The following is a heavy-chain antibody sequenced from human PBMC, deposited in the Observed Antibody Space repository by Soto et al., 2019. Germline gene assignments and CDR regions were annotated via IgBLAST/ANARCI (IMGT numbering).Heavy chain of an antibody. CDR1: GFTFSSYS. D-gene: IGHD3-9*01. CDR3: ARTEKYYDILTGYYIFGNDY. V-gene: IGHV3-21*01. Sequence: PGGSLRLSCAASGFTFSSYSMNWVRQAPGKGLEWVSSISSSSSYIYYADSVKGRFTISRDNAKNSLYLQMNSLRAEDTAVYYCARTEKYYDILTGYYIFGNDYWGQGTLVTVSS. CDR2: ISSSSSYI. J-gene: IGHJ4*02.